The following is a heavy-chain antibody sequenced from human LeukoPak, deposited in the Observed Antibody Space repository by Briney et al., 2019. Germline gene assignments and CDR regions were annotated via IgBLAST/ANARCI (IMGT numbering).Heavy chain of an antibody. CDR2: ISWNSGSI. Sequence: GRSLRLSCAASGFTFDDYAMHWVRQAPGKGLEWVSGISWNSGSIGYADSVEGRFTISRDNAKNSLYLQMNSLRAEDTALYYCAKASTRRIAEYFQHWGQGTLVTVSS. J-gene: IGHJ1*01. V-gene: IGHV3-9*01. CDR3: AKASTRRIAEYFQH. CDR1: GFTFDDYA. D-gene: IGHD2-15*01.